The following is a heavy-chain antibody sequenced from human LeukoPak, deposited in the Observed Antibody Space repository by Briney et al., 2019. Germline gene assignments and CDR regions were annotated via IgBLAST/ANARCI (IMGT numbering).Heavy chain of an antibody. CDR1: GGSISSYY. Sequence: SETLSLTCTVSGGSISSYYWSWIRQPPWKELEWIGYIFYSGSTNYNPSLKSRVAISVDTSKNQVSLKLRSVTAADTAVYYCARTNPSFDYWGQGTLVTVSS. CDR3: ARTNPSFDY. CDR2: IFYSGST. V-gene: IGHV4-59*08. J-gene: IGHJ4*02.